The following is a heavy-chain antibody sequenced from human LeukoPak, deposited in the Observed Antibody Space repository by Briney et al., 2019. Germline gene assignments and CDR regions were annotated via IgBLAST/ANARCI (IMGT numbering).Heavy chain of an antibody. Sequence: GGSLRLSCTASKFTFSNYGMQWVRQAPGKGLEWVTVISSDGGTKYYADSVKGRFTLSRDNSRNTLDLQMNSLGPEDTAVYYCAKEYDSGGYGAYFDYWGQGTLVTVSS. V-gene: IGHV3-30*18. CDR2: ISSDGGTK. CDR1: KFTFSNYG. J-gene: IGHJ4*02. D-gene: IGHD3-10*01. CDR3: AKEYDSGGYGAYFDY.